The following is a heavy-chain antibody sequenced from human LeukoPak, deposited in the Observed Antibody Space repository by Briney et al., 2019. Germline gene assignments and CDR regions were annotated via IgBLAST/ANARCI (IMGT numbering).Heavy chain of an antibody. CDR3: ARPSNYWSPYFDY. CDR1: GGSIRSDF. V-gene: IGHV4-59*01. Sequence: SETLSLTCTVSGGSIRSDFWSWIRQPPGKGLEWIGYVYYSGSTNYSLSLNSRVTISIDTSKNKFSLKLTSVAAADTAVYYCARPSNYWSPYFDYWGQGALVTVSS. CDR2: VYYSGST. J-gene: IGHJ4*02. D-gene: IGHD1-1*01.